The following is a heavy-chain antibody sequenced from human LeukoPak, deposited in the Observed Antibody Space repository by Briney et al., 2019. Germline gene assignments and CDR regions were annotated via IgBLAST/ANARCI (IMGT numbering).Heavy chain of an antibody. CDR2: ISAYNGNT. CDR1: GYTFTSYG. D-gene: IGHD2-15*01. J-gene: IGHJ5*02. V-gene: IGHV1-18*01. CDR3: GRDCSGGSCIGGFDP. Sequence: ASVKVSCKASGYTFTSYGISWVRQAPGQGLEWMGWISAYNGNTNYAQKLQGRVTMTTDTSTSTAYMELRSLRSDDTAVYYCGRDCSGGSCIGGFDPWGQGTLVTVSS.